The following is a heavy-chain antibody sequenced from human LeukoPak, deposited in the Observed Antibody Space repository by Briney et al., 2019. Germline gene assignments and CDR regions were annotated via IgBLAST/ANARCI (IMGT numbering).Heavy chain of an antibody. D-gene: IGHD5-12*01. CDR2: INQDGSEE. Sequence: AGGSLRLSCAASGFTFSNYWMTWVRQAPGKGLEWVAHINQDGSEEHYMDSVKARFTISRDNAKNSLSLLMNSLRAEDTAVYYCVRDGEVSGYDLLGYWGQGTLVTVSS. J-gene: IGHJ4*02. V-gene: IGHV3-7*01. CDR1: GFTFSNYW. CDR3: VRDGEVSGYDLLGY.